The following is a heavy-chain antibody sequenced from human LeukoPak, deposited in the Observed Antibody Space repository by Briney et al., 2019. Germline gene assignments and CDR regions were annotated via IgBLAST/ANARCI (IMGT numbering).Heavy chain of an antibody. Sequence: ASVKVSCKASGYTFTDYYIHWVRQAPGQGLEWMGWIIPNSGGTNYAQKFQGRVTMTRDTSISTAYLELSSLRSDDTAVDYCARGGWLLYWSQGTLVTVSS. J-gene: IGHJ4*02. V-gene: IGHV1-2*02. CDR1: GYTFTDYY. D-gene: IGHD5-12*01. CDR2: IIPNSGGT. CDR3: ARGGWLLY.